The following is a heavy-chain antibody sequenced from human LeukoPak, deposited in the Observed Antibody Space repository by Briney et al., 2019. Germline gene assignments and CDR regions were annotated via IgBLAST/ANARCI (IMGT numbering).Heavy chain of an antibody. CDR2: IYPGDSDT. Sequence: GESLKVSCKGSGYSFTSYWIGWVRQIPGKGLEWMGIIYPGDSDTRYSPSFQGQVTISADKSISTAYLQWSSLKASDTAMYFCARSCRDGYRDFDYWGQGTLVTVSS. V-gene: IGHV5-51*01. D-gene: IGHD5-24*01. CDR1: GYSFTSYW. J-gene: IGHJ4*02. CDR3: ARSCRDGYRDFDY.